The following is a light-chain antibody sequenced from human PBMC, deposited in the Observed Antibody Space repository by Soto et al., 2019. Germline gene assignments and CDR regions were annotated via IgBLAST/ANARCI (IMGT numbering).Light chain of an antibody. V-gene: IGLV4-69*01. CDR3: HTWGTGIVV. CDR2: LNSDGSH. J-gene: IGLJ2*01. CDR1: SGHSSYA. Sequence: QSVLTQSPSASASLGASVKLTCTLSSGHSSYAIAWHQQQPEKGPRYLMKLNSDGSHSKGDGIPDRFSGSSSGAERYLTISSLQSEDEADYYCHTWGTGIVVFGGWTKLTVL.